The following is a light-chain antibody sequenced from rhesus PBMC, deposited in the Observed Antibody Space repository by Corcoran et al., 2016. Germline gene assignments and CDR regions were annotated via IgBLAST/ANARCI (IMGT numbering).Light chain of an antibody. V-gene: IGLV2-32*01. J-gene: IGLJ1*01. CDR1: SSDIGGYNY. Sequence: AALTQPRSVSGSPGQSVTISCTGTSSDIGGYNYVSWYQQNPGTAPKLMIYEVTERPSGVSDRFSGSKSGNTASLTISGLQAEDEADYFCCSYAGSFTFYVFGGGTRLTVL. CDR3: CSYAGSFTFYV. CDR2: EVT.